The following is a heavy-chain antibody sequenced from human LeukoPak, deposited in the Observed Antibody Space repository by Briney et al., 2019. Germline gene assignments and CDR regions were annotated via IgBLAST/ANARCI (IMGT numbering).Heavy chain of an antibody. V-gene: IGHV4-30-4*08. J-gene: IGHJ4*02. D-gene: IGHD2-2*01. CDR3: ARYCSSTSCYDY. CDR2: IYYSGST. Sequence: SQTLSRTCTVSGGSISSGDYYWRWIRQPPGKGLEWIVDIYYSGSTYYNPSLKSRVTISVDTSKNQFSLKLSSVTAADTAVYYCARYCSSTSCYDYWGQGTLVTVSS. CDR1: GGSISSGDYY.